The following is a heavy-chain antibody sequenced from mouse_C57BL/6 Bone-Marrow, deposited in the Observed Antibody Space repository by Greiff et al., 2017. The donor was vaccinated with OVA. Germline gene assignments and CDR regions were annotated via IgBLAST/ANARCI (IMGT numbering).Heavy chain of an antibody. D-gene: IGHD1-1*01. V-gene: IGHV2-2*01. CDR3: ARSYYGSYWYFDV. J-gene: IGHJ1*03. CDR1: GFSLTSYG. Sequence: VQLVESGPGLVQPSQSLSITCTVSGFSLTSYGVHWVRQSPGKGLEWLGVIWSGGSTDYNAAFISRLSISKDNSKSQVFFKMNSLQADDTAIYYCARSYYGSYWYFDVWGTGTTVTVSS. CDR2: IWSGGST.